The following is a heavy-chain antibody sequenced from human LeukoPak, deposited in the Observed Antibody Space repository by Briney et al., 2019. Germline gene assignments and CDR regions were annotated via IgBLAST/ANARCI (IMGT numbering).Heavy chain of an antibody. J-gene: IGHJ4*02. CDR3: AGSIKVGGPHYFDY. CDR2: ISYDGSNK. V-gene: IGHV3-30*03. D-gene: IGHD6-19*01. Sequence: PGGSLRLSCAASGFTFSSYGMHWVRQAPGKGLEWVAVISYDGSNKYYADSVKGRFTISRDNAKNSLYLQMNSLRAEDTAVYYCAGSIKVGGPHYFDYWGQGTLVTVSS. CDR1: GFTFSSYG.